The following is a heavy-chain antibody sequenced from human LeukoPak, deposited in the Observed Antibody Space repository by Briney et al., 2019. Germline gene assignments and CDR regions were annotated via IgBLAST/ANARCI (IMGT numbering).Heavy chain of an antibody. J-gene: IGHJ5*02. CDR2: IWYDGSNK. Sequence: GGSLRLSCAASGFTFSNYGMHWVRQAPGKGLEWMAVIWYDGSNKYYTDSVKGRFTISRDNSNTTLYLQMNSLRAGDTAVYYCVRVAVAGNLNNWFDPWGQGTLVTVSS. CDR1: GFTFSNYG. D-gene: IGHD6-19*01. CDR3: VRVAVAGNLNNWFDP. V-gene: IGHV3-33*01.